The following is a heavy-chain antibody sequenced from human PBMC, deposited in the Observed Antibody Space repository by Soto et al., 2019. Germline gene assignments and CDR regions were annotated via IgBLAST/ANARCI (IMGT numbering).Heavy chain of an antibody. V-gene: IGHV4-34*01. J-gene: IGHJ5*02. D-gene: IGHD6-19*01. CDR3: ARTGIAVAGPYNWFDP. Sequence: SETLSLTCGVYGGSLSDHYWTWIRQPPGKGLEWIGEINHSGSTNYNPSLKSRVTISVDTSKNQFSLKLSSVTAADTAVYYCARTGIAVAGPYNWFDPWGQGTLVTVSS. CDR1: GGSLSDHY. CDR2: INHSGST.